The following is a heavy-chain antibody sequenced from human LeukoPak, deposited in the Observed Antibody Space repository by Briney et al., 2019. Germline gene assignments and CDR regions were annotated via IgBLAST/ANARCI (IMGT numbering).Heavy chain of an antibody. V-gene: IGHV4-30-4*08. Sequence: SETLSLTCTVSGGSISSGDYYWSRIRQPPGKGLEWIGYIYYSGSTYYNPSLKSRVTISVDTSKNQFSLKLSSVTAADTAVYYCAKTSTGRGYFQYWGQGTLVTVSS. CDR2: IYYSGST. CDR1: GGSISSGDYY. CDR3: AKTSTGRGYFQY. J-gene: IGHJ1*01. D-gene: IGHD6-13*01.